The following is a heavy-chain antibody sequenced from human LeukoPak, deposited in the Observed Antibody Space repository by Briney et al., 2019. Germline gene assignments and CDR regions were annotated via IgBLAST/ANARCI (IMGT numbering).Heavy chain of an antibody. V-gene: IGHV3-23*01. CDR1: GFTFTNYA. D-gene: IGHD4-17*01. CDR3: AKITKATTPNY. J-gene: IGHJ4*02. CDR2: ITDSGRKT. Sequence: GGSLRLSCAASGFTFTNYAMNWVRQASGRGLEWVSGITDSGRKTYYADSVKGRFSISRDNSKNTVYLQMSDLRAEDTAVYYCAKITKATTPNYWGQGTLVTVSS.